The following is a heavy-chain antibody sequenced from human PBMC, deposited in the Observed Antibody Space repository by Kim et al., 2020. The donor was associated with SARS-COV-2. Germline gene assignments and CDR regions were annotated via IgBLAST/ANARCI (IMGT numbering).Heavy chain of an antibody. Sequence: YAVSVKSRISINPDTSKNQFSLQLTSVTPEDTAVYYCVRVRGGITKSADVWGQGTTVTVSS. CDR3: VRVRGGITKSADV. J-gene: IGHJ6*02. D-gene: IGHD3-3*01. V-gene: IGHV6-1*01.